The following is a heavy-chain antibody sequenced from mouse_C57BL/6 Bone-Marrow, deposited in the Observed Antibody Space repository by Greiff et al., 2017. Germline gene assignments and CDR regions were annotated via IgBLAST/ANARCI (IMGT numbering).Heavy chain of an antibody. Sequence: QVQLQQSGAELARPGASVKMSCKASGYTFTSYTMHWVKQRPGQGLEWIGYINPSSGYTKYNQKFKDKATLTADKSSSTAYMQLSSLTSEDSAVYYCARQGGYDDYAMDYWGQGTSVTVSS. CDR3: ARQGGYDDYAMDY. V-gene: IGHV1-4*01. CDR2: INPSSGYT. CDR1: GYTFTSYT. D-gene: IGHD2-2*01. J-gene: IGHJ4*01.